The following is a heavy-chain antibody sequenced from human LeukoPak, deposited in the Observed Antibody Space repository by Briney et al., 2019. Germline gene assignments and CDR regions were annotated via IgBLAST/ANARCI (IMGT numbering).Heavy chain of an antibody. V-gene: IGHV1-2*06. CDR2: INPNSGGT. CDR3: AREDIVVVPAADFDP. D-gene: IGHD2-2*01. Sequence: ASVKVSCKASGYTFTGYYMHWVRQAPGQGLEWMGRINPNSGGTNYAQKFQGRVTMTGDTSISTAYMELSRLRSDDTAVYYYAREDIVVVPAADFDPWGQGTLVTVSS. CDR1: GYTFTGYY. J-gene: IGHJ5*02.